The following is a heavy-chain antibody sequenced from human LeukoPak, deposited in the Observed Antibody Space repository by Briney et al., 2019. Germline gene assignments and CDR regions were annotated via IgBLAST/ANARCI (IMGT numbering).Heavy chain of an antibody. Sequence: ASVKVSCKASGYTFIGFYMHWVRQAPGQGLEWMGWISAYNGNTNYAQKLQGRVTMTTDTSTSTVYMELSSLRSEDTAVYYCARLAGYYDILTGNPGEVDYWGQGTLVTVSS. J-gene: IGHJ4*02. V-gene: IGHV1-18*04. CDR2: ISAYNGNT. D-gene: IGHD3-9*01. CDR1: GYTFIGFY. CDR3: ARLAGYYDILTGNPGEVDY.